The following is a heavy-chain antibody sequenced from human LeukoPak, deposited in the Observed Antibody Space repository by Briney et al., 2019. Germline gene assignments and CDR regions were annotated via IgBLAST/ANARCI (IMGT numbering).Heavy chain of an antibody. V-gene: IGHV3-9*01. Sequence: GGSLRLSCAASGFTFDDYAMHWVRQAPGKGLEWVSGTSWNSGSIGYADSVKGRFTISRDNAKNSLYLQMNSLRAEDTALYYCAKDPQYSSSWSFDYWGQGTLVTVSS. CDR2: TSWNSGSI. J-gene: IGHJ4*02. D-gene: IGHD6-13*01. CDR1: GFTFDDYA. CDR3: AKDPQYSSSWSFDY.